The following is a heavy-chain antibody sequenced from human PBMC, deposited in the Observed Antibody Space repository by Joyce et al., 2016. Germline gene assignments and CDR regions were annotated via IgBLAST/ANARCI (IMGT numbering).Heavy chain of an antibody. CDR2: IYTTGSN. V-gene: IGHV4-61*02. D-gene: IGHD1-26*01. CDR1: GASATSGSFY. CDR3: ARYTGGSYLFGMDV. J-gene: IGHJ6*02. Sequence: QVQLQESGPGLVKPSQTLTLTCTVSGASATSGSFYWSWIRQPAGKGREWIGRIYTTGSNNYKSSLKSRVTRALDTSKNQVSLKLNSVTAADTAVYYCARYTGGSYLFGMDVWGQGTTVTVSS.